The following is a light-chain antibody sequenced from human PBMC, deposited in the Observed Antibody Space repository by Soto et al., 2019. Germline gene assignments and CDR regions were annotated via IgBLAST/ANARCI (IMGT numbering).Light chain of an antibody. Sequence: QSVLTQPPSVSAAPGQRVTISCSGVRSNIANNFVSWYQQLPGAAPKLLIYDNDQRPSGVPDRFSGSKSGTSASLAISGLQSEDEADYSCAAWDDSLNGPVFGGGTKLTVL. J-gene: IGLJ2*01. CDR3: AAWDDSLNGPV. CDR2: DND. CDR1: RSNIANNF. V-gene: IGLV1-44*01.